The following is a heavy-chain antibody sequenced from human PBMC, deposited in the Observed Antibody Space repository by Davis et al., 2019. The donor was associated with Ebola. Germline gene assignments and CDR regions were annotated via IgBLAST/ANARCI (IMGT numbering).Heavy chain of an antibody. V-gene: IGHV3-73*01. J-gene: IGHJ6*02. Sequence: GGSLRLSCAASGFTFSGSAMHWVRQASGKGLEWVGRIRSKANSYATAYAASVKGRFTISRDDSKNTAYLQMNSLKTEDTAVYYCAKVESGYFDWLPVSYGMDVWGQGTTVTVSS. CDR1: GFTFSGSA. D-gene: IGHD3-9*01. CDR2: IRSKANSYAT. CDR3: AKVESGYFDWLPVSYGMDV.